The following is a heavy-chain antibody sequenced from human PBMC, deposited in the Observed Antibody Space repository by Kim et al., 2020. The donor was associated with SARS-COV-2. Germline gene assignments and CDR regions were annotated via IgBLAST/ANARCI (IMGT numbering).Heavy chain of an antibody. CDR2: SYHTGKT. CDR3: ARSIAVAGLSYFDF. V-gene: IGHV4-39*01. D-gene: IGHD6-19*01. CDR1: GGSINSGAYY. J-gene: IGHJ4*02. Sequence: SETLSLTCSVSGGSINSGAYYWGWVRQPPGKGLEWLATSYHTGKTFYSASLKTRVSMSMDPSKNQLSLRLGSVTAADTATYFCARSIAVAGLSYFDFWGQGALVSVSS.